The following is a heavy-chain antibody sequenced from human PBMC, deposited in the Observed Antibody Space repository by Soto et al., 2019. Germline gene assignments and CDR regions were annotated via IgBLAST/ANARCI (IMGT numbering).Heavy chain of an antibody. D-gene: IGHD5-12*01. Sequence: QVQLVQSGAEVKKPRASVKVSCKASGYTFTRYGISWVRQAPAQGLEWMGWISAYNGNTNYAQKLQGRVTMTTDTSTSTAYMEHRSLRSDDADVYYCARSDIGYDRTPEGDFDIWGQGTMVTVSS. CDR3: ARSDIGYDRTPEGDFDI. CDR2: ISAYNGNT. V-gene: IGHV1-18*01. J-gene: IGHJ3*02. CDR1: GYTFTRYG.